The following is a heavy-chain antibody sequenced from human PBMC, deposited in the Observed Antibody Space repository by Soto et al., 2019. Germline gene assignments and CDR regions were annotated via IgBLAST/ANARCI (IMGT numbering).Heavy chain of an antibody. D-gene: IGHD2-15*01. CDR2: IYHSGST. J-gene: IGHJ5*02. V-gene: IGHV4-4*02. CDR1: SGSISSSNW. Sequence: SETLCLTCAVSSGSISSSNWWSWVRQPPGKGLEWIGEIYHSGSTNYNPSLKSRVTISVDKSKNQFSLKLSSVTAADTAVYYCARVGRIRSWSNWFDPWGQGSLVTVFS. CDR3: ARVGRIRSWSNWFDP.